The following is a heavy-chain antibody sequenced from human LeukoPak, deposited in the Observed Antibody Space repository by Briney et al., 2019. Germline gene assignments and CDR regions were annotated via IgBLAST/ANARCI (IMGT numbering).Heavy chain of an antibody. V-gene: IGHV1-2*04. CDR1: GYTFTGYY. CDR2: INPNSGGT. J-gene: IGHJ4*02. CDR3: ARGTPENYDILTGYLDY. D-gene: IGHD3-9*01. Sequence: ASVKVSCKASGYTFTGYYMHWVRQAPGQGLEWMGWINPNSGGTNYAQKFQGWVTMTRDTSISTAYMELSRLRSDDTAVYYCARGTPENYDILTGYLDYWGQGTLVTVSS.